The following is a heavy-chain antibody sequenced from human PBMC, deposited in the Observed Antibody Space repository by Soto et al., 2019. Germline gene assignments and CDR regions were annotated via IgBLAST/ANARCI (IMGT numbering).Heavy chain of an antibody. Sequence: LSLSCAASGFTVSSNYMSWVRQAPGKGLEWVSIIYSSGSTYYADSVKGRFTISRDNSKNTRYLQMNSLRADDTAVYYCARAATYSGSYYYFDYCGQGALVTVST. D-gene: IGHD1-26*01. CDR1: GFTVSSNY. J-gene: IGHJ4*02. CDR2: IYSSGST. V-gene: IGHV3-53*01. CDR3: ARAATYSGSYYYFDY.